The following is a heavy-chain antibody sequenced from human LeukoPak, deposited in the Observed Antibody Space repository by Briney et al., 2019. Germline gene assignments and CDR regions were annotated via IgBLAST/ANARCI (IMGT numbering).Heavy chain of an antibody. D-gene: IGHD3-9*01. V-gene: IGHV4-34*01. CDR1: GGSLSGYY. Sequence: SETLSLTCAVSGGSLSGYYWTWIRQPPGKGLEWIGEINHSGSTNYNPSLKSRVTISVDTSRKQFFLRLSSVTAADTAVYYCAREGATYYDILTGYKTRYFDYWGQGTLVTVSS. CDR3: AREGATYYDILTGYKTRYFDY. J-gene: IGHJ4*02. CDR2: INHSGST.